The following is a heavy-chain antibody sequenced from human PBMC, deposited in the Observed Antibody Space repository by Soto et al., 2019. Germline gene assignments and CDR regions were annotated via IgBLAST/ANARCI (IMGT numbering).Heavy chain of an antibody. CDR2: INSDGSST. V-gene: IGHV3-74*01. J-gene: IGHJ4*02. D-gene: IGHD3-22*01. CDR3: ARDPGTGYYDSSGYYYD. CDR1: GITLSSYW. Sequence: EVQLVESGGGLVQPGGSLRLSCAASGITLSSYWMHWVRQAPGKGLVWVSRINSDGSSTSYADSVKGRFTINRDNAKNTLYLQMNSLRAEDTAVYYCARDPGTGYYDSSGYYYDWGQGTLVTVSS.